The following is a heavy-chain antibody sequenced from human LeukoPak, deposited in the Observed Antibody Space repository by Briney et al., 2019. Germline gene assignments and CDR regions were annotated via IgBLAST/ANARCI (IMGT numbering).Heavy chain of an antibody. CDR3: ARDLSVGELPDC. CDR1: GYTFTSYY. Sequence: GASVKVSCKASGYTFTSYYMHWVRQAPGQGLEWMGIINPSGGSTSYVQKFQGRVTMTRDTSTSTVYMELSSLRSEDTAVYYCARDLSVGELPDCWGQGTLVTVSS. V-gene: IGHV1-46*01. CDR2: INPSGGST. J-gene: IGHJ4*02. D-gene: IGHD1-26*01.